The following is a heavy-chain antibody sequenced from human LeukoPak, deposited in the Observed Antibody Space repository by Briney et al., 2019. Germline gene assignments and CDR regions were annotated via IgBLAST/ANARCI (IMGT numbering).Heavy chain of an antibody. J-gene: IGHJ1*01. D-gene: IGHD2-21*02. CDR3: TSWGDTTAEYFQR. Sequence: TGGSLRLSCVVSGFTFNRCWMNWVRQAPGKGLEWVAHINPDGRDTYVDSVKGRFTISRDNAQNSMYLQMNSLRVEDTAVYYRTSWGDTTAEYFQRWGQGTLVTVSS. V-gene: IGHV3-7*01. CDR2: INPDGRDT. CDR1: GFTFNRCW.